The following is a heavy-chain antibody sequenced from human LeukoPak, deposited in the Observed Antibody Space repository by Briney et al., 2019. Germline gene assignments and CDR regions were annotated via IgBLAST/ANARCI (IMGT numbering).Heavy chain of an antibody. Sequence: QSGGSLRLSCTASGFTFSSYWMSWVRQAPGKGLKWVANIKQDGSEKDYVDSVKGRFTISRDNPKNSLYLQMNSLRAEDTAVYYCARYCGGDCYGMDVWGQGTTVTVSS. J-gene: IGHJ6*02. CDR3: ARYCGGDCYGMDV. V-gene: IGHV3-7*01. D-gene: IGHD2-21*02. CDR2: IKQDGSEK. CDR1: GFTFSSYW.